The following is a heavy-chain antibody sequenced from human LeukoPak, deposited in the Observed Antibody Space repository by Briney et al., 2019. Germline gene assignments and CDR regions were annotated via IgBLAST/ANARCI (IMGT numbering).Heavy chain of an antibody. D-gene: IGHD7-27*01. CDR1: GLNFSSSG. CDR2: ISGSGGNT. V-gene: IGHV3-23*01. Sequence: GGSLRLSCAASGLNFSSSGMTWVRQAPGKGLEWVSGISGSGGNTYSADSVKGRFTISRDNSKSTLYLQMKSLRAEDTAVYYCAKFDTNWGAFDIWGQGTMVTVSS. CDR3: AKFDTNWGAFDI. J-gene: IGHJ3*02.